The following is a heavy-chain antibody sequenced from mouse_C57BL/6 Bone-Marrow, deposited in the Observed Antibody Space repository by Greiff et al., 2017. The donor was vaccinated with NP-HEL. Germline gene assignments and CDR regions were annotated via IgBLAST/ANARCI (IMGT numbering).Heavy chain of an antibody. CDR3: ARREDGYYGFAY. Sequence: QVTLKECGPGILQSSQTLSLTCSFSGFSLSTSGMGVSWIRQPSGKGLEWLAHIYWDDDKRYNPSLKSRLTISKDTSRNQVFLKITSVDTADTATYYCARREDGYYGFAYWGQGTLVTVSA. V-gene: IGHV8-12*01. J-gene: IGHJ3*01. D-gene: IGHD2-3*01. CDR1: GFSLSTSGMG. CDR2: IYWDDDK.